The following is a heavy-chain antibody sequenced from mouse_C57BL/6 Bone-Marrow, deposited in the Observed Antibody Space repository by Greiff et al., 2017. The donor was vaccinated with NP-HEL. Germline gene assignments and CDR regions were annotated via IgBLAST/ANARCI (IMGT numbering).Heavy chain of an antibody. D-gene: IGHD1-1*02. J-gene: IGHJ1*03. CDR3: ARHWWDVWYFDV. Sequence: QVQLKESGAELVRPGTSVKMSCKASGYTFTNYWIGWAKQRPGHGLEWIGDIYPGGGYTNYNEKFKGKDTLTADKSSSTAYIQFSSLTSEDSAIYYCARHWWDVWYFDVWGTGTTVTVSS. CDR2: IYPGGGYT. V-gene: IGHV1-63*01. CDR1: GYTFTNYW.